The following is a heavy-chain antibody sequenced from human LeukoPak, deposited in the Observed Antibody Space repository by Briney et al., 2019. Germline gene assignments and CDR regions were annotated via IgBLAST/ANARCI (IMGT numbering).Heavy chain of an antibody. D-gene: IGHD1-26*01. CDR2: ISANGRNT. CDR1: GFTVSSYS. CDR3: ARVGLGSGFDY. J-gene: IGHJ4*02. V-gene: IGHV3-64*01. Sequence: GGSLRLSCAASGFTVSSYSMHWVRQAPGKGLEYVSAISANGRNTYYASSVKGRFTISRDNSKNTLYLQMGSLGAEDLAVYYCARVGLGSGFDYWGQGTLVTVSS.